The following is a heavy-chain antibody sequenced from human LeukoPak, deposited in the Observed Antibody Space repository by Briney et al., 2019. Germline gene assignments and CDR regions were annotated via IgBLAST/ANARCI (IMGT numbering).Heavy chain of an antibody. D-gene: IGHD6-19*01. Sequence: GRSLRLSCAASGFTFSTYAMHWDRQAPGKGLEWVAVISYDGSNKYYADSVKGRFTISRDNSKNTLYLQMNSLRAEDTAVYYCARDRFHSNGWYWYSDYWGQGTLVTVSS. CDR1: GFTFSTYA. CDR2: ISYDGSNK. CDR3: ARDRFHSNGWYWYSDY. J-gene: IGHJ4*02. V-gene: IGHV3-30-3*01.